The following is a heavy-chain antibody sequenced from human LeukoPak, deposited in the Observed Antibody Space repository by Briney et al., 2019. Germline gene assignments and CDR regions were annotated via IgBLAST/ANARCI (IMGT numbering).Heavy chain of an antibody. CDR3: ARGAYSSSWYDP. CDR1: GFTFSSYS. CDR2: ISSSSSYI. Sequence: EPGGSLRLSCAASGFTFSSYSMNWVRQAPGKGLEWVSSISSSSSYIYYADSVKGRFTISRDNAKNSLYLQMTSLRAEDTAVYYCARGAYSSSWYDPWGQGTLVTVSS. D-gene: IGHD6-13*01. V-gene: IGHV3-21*01. J-gene: IGHJ5*02.